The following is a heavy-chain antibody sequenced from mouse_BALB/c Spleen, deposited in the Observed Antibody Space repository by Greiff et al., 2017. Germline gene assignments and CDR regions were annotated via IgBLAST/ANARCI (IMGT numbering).Heavy chain of an antibody. CDR3: ARSDGYYLGFAY. D-gene: IGHD2-3*01. V-gene: IGHV5-17*02. J-gene: IGHJ3*01. CDR1: GFTFSSFG. Sequence: EVQLVESGGGLVQPGGSRKLSCAASGFTFSSFGMHWVRQAPEKGLEWVAYISSGSSTIYYADTVKGRFTISRDNPKNTLFLQMTSLRSEDTAMYYCARSDGYYLGFAYWGQGTLVTVSA. CDR2: ISSGSSTI.